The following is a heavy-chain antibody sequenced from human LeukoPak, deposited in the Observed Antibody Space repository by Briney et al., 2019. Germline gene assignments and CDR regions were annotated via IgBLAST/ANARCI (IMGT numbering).Heavy chain of an antibody. V-gene: IGHV3-64*02. CDR3: ARGPIFGVVITPYYFDY. CDR1: GFTFSSYA. J-gene: IGHJ4*02. Sequence: GSLRLSCAASGFTFSSYAMHWVRQAPGKGLEYVSAVSSNGGGTYYADSVKGRFTISRDNSKNTLYLQMGSLRAEDMAVYYCARGPIFGVVITPYYFDYWGQGTLVTVSS. CDR2: VSSNGGGT. D-gene: IGHD3-3*01.